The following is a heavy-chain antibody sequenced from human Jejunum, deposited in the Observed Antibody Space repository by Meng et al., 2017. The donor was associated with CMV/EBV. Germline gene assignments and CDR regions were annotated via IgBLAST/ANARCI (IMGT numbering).Heavy chain of an antibody. CDR1: YIFDSYG. Sequence: YIFDSYGISWVRQAPGQGLEWMGWVSINNDNINNAQKFQGRLTMTRDSSTSTAYMELTSLRSDDTAVYYCARLGVTNDFWSGLGCWGQGTLVTVSS. V-gene: IGHV1-18*01. CDR3: ARLGVTNDFWSGLGC. D-gene: IGHD3-3*01. J-gene: IGHJ4*02. CDR2: VSINNDNI.